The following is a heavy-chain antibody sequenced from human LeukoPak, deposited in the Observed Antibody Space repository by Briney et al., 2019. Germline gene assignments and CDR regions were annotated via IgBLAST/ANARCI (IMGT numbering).Heavy chain of an antibody. CDR2: IYYSGST. CDR1: GGSISSSSYY. J-gene: IGHJ3*02. CDR3: ARAHIVMVTADNDAFDI. Sequence: PSETLSLTCTVSGGSISSSSYYWGWIRQPPGKGLEWIGSIYYSGSTYYNPSLKSRVTISVDTSKNQFSLKLSSVTAADTAVYYCARAHIVMVTADNDAFDIWGQGTMVTVSS. D-gene: IGHD2-21*02. V-gene: IGHV4-39*01.